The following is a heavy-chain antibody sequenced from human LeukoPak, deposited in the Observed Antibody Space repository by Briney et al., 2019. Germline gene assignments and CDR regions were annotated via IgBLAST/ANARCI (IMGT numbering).Heavy chain of an antibody. CDR2: FYYSGST. J-gene: IGHJ3*02. Sequence: SETLSLTCSVSGGYISSSSYYWGWIRQPPGKGLEWVGRFYYSGSTYYNPPLKSRVTISVDTSKNQSSLKLSSVTAAATAVYYCAGAYCGGDCYSGRAFDIWGQGTMVTVSS. D-gene: IGHD2-21*02. V-gene: IGHV4-39*07. CDR1: GGYISSSSYY. CDR3: AGAYCGGDCYSGRAFDI.